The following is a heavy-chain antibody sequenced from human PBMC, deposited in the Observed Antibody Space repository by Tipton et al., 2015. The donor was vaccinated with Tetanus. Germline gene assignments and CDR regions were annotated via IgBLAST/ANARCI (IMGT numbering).Heavy chain of an antibody. CDR3: ARGEQLWDDAFDI. J-gene: IGHJ3*02. V-gene: IGHV1-46*01. Sequence: QSGAEVKKPGASVKVSCKASGYTFTSYYMHWVRQAPGQGLEWMGIINPSGGSTSYAQKFQGRVTMPRDTSTSPAYMELSSLRSEDTAVYYCARGEQLWDDAFDIWGQGTMVTVSS. CDR1: GYTFTSYY. CDR2: INPSGGST. D-gene: IGHD5-18*01.